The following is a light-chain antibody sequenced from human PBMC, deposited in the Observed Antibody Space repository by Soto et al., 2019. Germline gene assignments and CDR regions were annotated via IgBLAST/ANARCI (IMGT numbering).Light chain of an antibody. CDR3: SSYTHTNTYVL. Sequence: QAALPQPASVSGSPGQSITISCTGTSSDVGGYNFVYWYQQHPGKAPKLIVYDVFNRPSGVSNRFSGAKSGNTASLTISGLQAEDEGEYYCSSYTHTNTYVLFGGGTKLTVL. J-gene: IGLJ2*01. CDR1: SSDVGGYNF. V-gene: IGLV2-14*01. CDR2: DVF.